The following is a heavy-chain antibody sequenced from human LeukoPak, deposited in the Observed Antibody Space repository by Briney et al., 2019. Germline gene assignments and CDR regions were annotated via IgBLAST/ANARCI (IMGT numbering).Heavy chain of an antibody. CDR1: AFTFSTYA. CDR3: ARARSSYGYGDAFDI. Sequence: GGSLRLSCAASAFTFSTYAMHWVRQAPGKGLEWVAVISYDGSSKYYADSVKGRFTLSRDNSKNTLYLQMNSLRAEDTAVYYCARARSSYGYGDAFDIWGQGTMVTVSS. D-gene: IGHD5-18*01. J-gene: IGHJ3*02. CDR2: ISYDGSSK. V-gene: IGHV3-30*04.